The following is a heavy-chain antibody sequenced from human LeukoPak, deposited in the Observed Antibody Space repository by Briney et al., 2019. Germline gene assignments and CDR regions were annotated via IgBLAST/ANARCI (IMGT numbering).Heavy chain of an antibody. CDR2: IKQDGSEK. Sequence: GGSLRLSCAASGFTSSSYWMSWVRQAPGKGLEWVANIKQDGSEKYYVDSVKGRFTISRDNAKNSLYLQMNSLRAEDTAVYYCARDGSETYYDFWSGYPPAGYYDYWGQGTLVTVSS. V-gene: IGHV3-7*05. CDR3: ARDGSETYYDFWSGYPPAGYYDY. CDR1: GFTSSSYW. J-gene: IGHJ4*02. D-gene: IGHD3-3*01.